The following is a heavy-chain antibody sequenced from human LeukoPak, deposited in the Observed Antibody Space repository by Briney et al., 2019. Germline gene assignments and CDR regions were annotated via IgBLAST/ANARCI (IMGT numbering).Heavy chain of an antibody. CDR1: GFTFNSYA. CDR2: IGGGGGST. Sequence: AGGSLRLSCAASGFTFNSYAMSWVRQAPGKGLGWVSAIGGGGGSTYYADSVKGRFTISRDNSKNTLYLQMNSLRAEDTAVYYCAKRGMTTIKEGFDYWGQGTLVTVSS. J-gene: IGHJ4*02. D-gene: IGHD5-24*01. CDR3: AKRGMTTIKEGFDY. V-gene: IGHV3-23*01.